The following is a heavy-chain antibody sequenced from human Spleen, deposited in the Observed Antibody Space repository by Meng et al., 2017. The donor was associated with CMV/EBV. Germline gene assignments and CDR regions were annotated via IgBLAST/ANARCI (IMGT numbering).Heavy chain of an antibody. J-gene: IGHJ6*02. CDR3: ARNRGTRVGWLRRSYYYYGMDV. Sequence: ASVKVSCKASGYTFTSYDINWVRQATGQGLEWMGWMNPNSGNTGYAQKFQGRVTMTRNTSISTAYMELSSLRSEDTAVYYCARNRGTRVGWLRRSYYYYGMDVWGQGTTVTVSS. CDR2: MNPNSGNT. V-gene: IGHV1-8*01. CDR1: GYTFTSYD. D-gene: IGHD2-15*01.